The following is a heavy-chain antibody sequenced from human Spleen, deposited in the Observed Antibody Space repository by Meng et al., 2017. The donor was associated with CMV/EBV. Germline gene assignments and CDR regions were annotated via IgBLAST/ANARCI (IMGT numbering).Heavy chain of an antibody. J-gene: IGHJ4*02. CDR2: ISVSSGDT. V-gene: IGHV3-23*01. CDR1: GFHFSNYA. Sequence: SGFHFSNYAISWVRQSPGKGLEWVSLISVSSGDTYYADSVKGRFTISRDNSKNTLYLQMNSLRAEDTAIYYCATTPGYYSDSSGYYFYWGQGALVTVSS. D-gene: IGHD3-22*01. CDR3: ATTPGYYSDSSGYYFY.